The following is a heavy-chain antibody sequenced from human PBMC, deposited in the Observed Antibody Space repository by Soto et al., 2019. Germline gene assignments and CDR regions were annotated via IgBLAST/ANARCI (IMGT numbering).Heavy chain of an antibody. D-gene: IGHD3-10*01. J-gene: IGHJ5*02. V-gene: IGHV1-18*01. CDR3: ARKPNAHMVRGPLSP. Sequence: ASVKVSCKASGYTFTSYGISWVRQAPGQGLEWMGWISAYNGNTNYAQKLQGRVTMTTDTSTSTAYMELRSLRSDDTAVYYCARKPNAHMVRGPLSPWGQGTLVTVSS. CDR2: ISAYNGNT. CDR1: GYTFTSYG.